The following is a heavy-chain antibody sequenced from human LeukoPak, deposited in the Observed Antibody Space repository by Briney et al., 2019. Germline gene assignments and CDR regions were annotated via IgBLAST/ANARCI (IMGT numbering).Heavy chain of an antibody. V-gene: IGHV4-30-4*01. D-gene: IGHD3-22*01. CDR3: ARYSITMIVVAEGHAFDI. J-gene: IGHJ3*02. CDR1: GGSISSGDYY. Sequence: SQTLSLTCTVSGGSISSGDYYWSWIRQPPGKGLEWIGYIYYSGSTYYNPSLKSRVTISVDTSKNQFSLKLSSVTAADTAVYYCARYSITMIVVAEGHAFDIWGQGTMVTVSS. CDR2: IYYSGST.